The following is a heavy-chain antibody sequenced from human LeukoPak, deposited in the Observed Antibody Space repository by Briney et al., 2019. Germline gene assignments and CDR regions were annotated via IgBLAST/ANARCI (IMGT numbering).Heavy chain of an antibody. J-gene: IGHJ4*02. V-gene: IGHV4-34*01. CDR2: INHSGST. CDR3: ASLGELSEPDY. Sequence: SETLSLTCAVYGGSFSGYYWSWIRQPPGKGLEWIGEINHSGSTNYNPSLKSRVTISVDTSKNQFSLKLSSVTAADTAVYYCASLGELSEPDYWGQGTLVTVSS. D-gene: IGHD3-16*02. CDR1: GGSFSGYY.